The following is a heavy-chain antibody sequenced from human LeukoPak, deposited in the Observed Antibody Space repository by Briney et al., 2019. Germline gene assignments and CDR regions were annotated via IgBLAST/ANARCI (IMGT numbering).Heavy chain of an antibody. CDR3: ARDEAAAGTDAFDI. CDR2: INPDGDGE. D-gene: IGHD6-13*01. J-gene: IGHJ3*02. V-gene: IGHV3-7*01. Sequence: PGGSLRLSCAASGFTFTSYWMAWVRQAPGRGLEWVANINPDGDGEYYLDSVRGRFTISRDNAKNSLYLQMSSLRAEDTAVYYCARDEAAAGTDAFDIWGQGTMVTVSS. CDR1: GFTFTSYW.